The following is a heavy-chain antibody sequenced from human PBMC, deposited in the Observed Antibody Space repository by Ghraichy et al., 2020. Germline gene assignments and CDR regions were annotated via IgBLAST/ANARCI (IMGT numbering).Heavy chain of an antibody. CDR1: GGSLSSYS. V-gene: IGHV4-4*07. J-gene: IGHJ6*03. Sequence: SETLSLTCTVSGGSLSSYSWSWIRQSAGKGLEWIGRIYTTGSTNYNPSLKSRVTMSLEASKTQFSLTLSSVTAADTAVYYCAGGVAGSRYYYYCYMDVWGKGTTVTVSS. CDR3: AGGVAGSRYYYYCYMDV. D-gene: IGHD6-25*01. CDR2: IYTTGST.